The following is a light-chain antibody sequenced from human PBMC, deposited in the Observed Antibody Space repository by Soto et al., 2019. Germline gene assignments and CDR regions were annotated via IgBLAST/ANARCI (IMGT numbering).Light chain of an antibody. CDR1: QNISVW. CDR3: QQYDSSSPT. CDR2: DAS. J-gene: IGKJ2*01. Sequence: DIQMTQSPSTLSASVGDGVTITCRASQNISVWLAWYQQRPGKAPKFLIYDASNLETGVSSRFSGSGSGTEFTLTIRSLKPDDFATYYCQQYDSSSPTFGQGTKLEIK. V-gene: IGKV1-5*01.